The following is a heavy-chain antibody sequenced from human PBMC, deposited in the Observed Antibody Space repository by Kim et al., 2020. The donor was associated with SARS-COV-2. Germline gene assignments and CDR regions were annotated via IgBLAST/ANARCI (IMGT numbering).Heavy chain of an antibody. Sequence: YADSVKGRFTISRGNAKNSLYLQMSSLRDEDTAVYYCARDPDSYGFLGPYWGQGTLVTVSS. V-gene: IGHV3-48*02. J-gene: IGHJ4*02. CDR3: ARDPDSYGFLGPY. D-gene: IGHD5-18*01.